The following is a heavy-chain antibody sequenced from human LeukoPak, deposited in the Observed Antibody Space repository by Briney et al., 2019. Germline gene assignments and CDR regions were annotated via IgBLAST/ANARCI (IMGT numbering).Heavy chain of an antibody. J-gene: IGHJ4*02. Sequence: GGSLGLSCAASGFTFSGYGMSWVRQAPGKRLEWVSIISDNGGSTYYADSVKGRFTISRDNSKNTLYLQMNSLRAEDTAVYYCARSGGRYSGYDYFDYWGQGTLVTVSS. CDR3: ARSGGRYSGYDYFDY. CDR2: ISDNGGST. CDR1: GFTFSGYG. V-gene: IGHV3-23*01. D-gene: IGHD5-12*01.